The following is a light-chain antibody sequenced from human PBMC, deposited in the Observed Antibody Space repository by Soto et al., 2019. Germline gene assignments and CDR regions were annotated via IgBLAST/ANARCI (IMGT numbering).Light chain of an antibody. J-gene: IGLJ1*01. CDR3: SSYSSSSTLV. Sequence: QYALTQPASVSGSPGQSITIACTGSSSDVGGYNYVSWFQQHPGKAPKLMIYEVSNRPSGVSNRFSASKSGNTASLTISGLQAEDEATYYCSSYSSSSTLVFGTGTRSPS. V-gene: IGLV2-14*01. CDR2: EVS. CDR1: SSDVGGYNY.